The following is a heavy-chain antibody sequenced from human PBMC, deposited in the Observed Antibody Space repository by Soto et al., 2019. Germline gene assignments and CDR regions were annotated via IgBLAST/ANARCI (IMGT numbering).Heavy chain of an antibody. CDR3: VASLAASGLNWLDP. CDR1: GGSISEKY. CDR2: IFANVHT. J-gene: IGHJ5*02. Sequence: QLQLQESGPGLVKASETLSLTCIVSGGSISEKYWNWVRQPPGKGLEWIGLIFANVHTDYNPSLMRRVTMSVDASKIQFSLRLTSMTAADTAVYYCVASLAASGLNWLDPWGRGTLVTVSS. D-gene: IGHD6-13*01. V-gene: IGHV4-4*07.